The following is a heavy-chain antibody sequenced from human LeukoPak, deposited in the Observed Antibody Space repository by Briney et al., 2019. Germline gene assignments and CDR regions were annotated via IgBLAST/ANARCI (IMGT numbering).Heavy chain of an antibody. Sequence: GGSLRLSRAASGFTFSSYGMHWVRQAPGKGLEWVANIKQDGSERDYVDSVKGRFTISRDNAKNSLYLQMNSLRAEDTAVYYCARDNPWNWYFDLWGRGTLVTVSS. CDR1: GFTFSSYG. J-gene: IGHJ2*01. CDR2: IKQDGSER. D-gene: IGHD1-1*01. CDR3: ARDNPWNWYFDL. V-gene: IGHV3-7*03.